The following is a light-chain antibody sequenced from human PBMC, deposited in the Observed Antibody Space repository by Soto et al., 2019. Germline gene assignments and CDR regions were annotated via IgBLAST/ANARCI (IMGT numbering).Light chain of an antibody. J-gene: IGLJ7*01. CDR2: EVN. CDR3: TSYTSNRTLV. V-gene: IGLV2-14*01. CDR1: SSDVGGYNY. Sequence: QSVLTQPASVSGSPGQSITISCTGTSSDVGGYNYVSWYQQHPGKAPKLMIYEVNNRPSGVSNRFSGSKSGNTASLIISGLQADDDAYYYCTSYTSNRTLVFGGGTQLTVL.